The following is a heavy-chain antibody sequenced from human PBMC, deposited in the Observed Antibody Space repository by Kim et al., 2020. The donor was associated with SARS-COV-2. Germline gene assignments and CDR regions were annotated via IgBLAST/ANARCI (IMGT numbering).Heavy chain of an antibody. D-gene: IGHD3-10*01. CDR3: ASFVDSRGGWYFDY. V-gene: IGHV1-18*01. Sequence: AQKLQGRVTMTTDTSTSTAYMELRSLRSDDTAVYYCASFVDSRGGWYFDYWGQGTLVTVSS. J-gene: IGHJ4*02.